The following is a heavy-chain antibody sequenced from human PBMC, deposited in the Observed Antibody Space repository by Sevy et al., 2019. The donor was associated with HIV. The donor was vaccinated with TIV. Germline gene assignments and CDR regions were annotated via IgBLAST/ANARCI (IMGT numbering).Heavy chain of an antibody. J-gene: IGHJ3*02. D-gene: IGHD3-10*01. Sequence: ASVKVSCKASGGTFSSYAISWVRQAPGQGLEWMGGIIPIFGTANYAQKFQGRVTITADESTSTAYMELSSLRSEDTAVYYCARDLNTITMVRGVIITAGGAFDIWGQGTMVTVSS. V-gene: IGHV1-69*13. CDR3: ARDLNTITMVRGVIITAGGAFDI. CDR1: GGTFSSYA. CDR2: IIPIFGTA.